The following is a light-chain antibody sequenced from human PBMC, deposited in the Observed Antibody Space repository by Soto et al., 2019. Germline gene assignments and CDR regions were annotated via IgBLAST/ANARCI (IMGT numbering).Light chain of an antibody. V-gene: IGKV3-20*01. Sequence: EIVLTQSPDTLSLSPGERATLFCRASQTLSINSLAWYQQKPGQAPRLLIYAASTRHTGIPDRFNGSGSGTDFALTINRLEPEDFAVYICQQYDGAPLTFGPGTKVDVK. CDR2: AAS. J-gene: IGKJ3*01. CDR3: QQYDGAPLT. CDR1: QTLSINS.